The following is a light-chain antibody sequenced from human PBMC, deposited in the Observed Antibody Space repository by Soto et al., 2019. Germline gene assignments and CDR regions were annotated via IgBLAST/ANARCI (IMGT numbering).Light chain of an antibody. Sequence: DIQMTQSPSSLSASVGDRVTITCRASQSISSYLNWYQQKPGKAPKRLIYGASSLQSGVPSRFSGSGSGTEFTLTVSSLQPEDFATYYCLQHYNYPQTFGPGTKV. J-gene: IGKJ1*01. CDR2: GAS. V-gene: IGKV1-17*01. CDR1: QSISSY. CDR3: LQHYNYPQT.